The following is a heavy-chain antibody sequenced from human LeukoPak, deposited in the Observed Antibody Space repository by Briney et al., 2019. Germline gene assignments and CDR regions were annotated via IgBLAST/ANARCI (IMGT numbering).Heavy chain of an antibody. V-gene: IGHV3-11*01. CDR2: ISSTGGTI. CDR1: GFTFSDYY. J-gene: IGHJ4*02. CDR3: AKGVDYYYDSSGSLLDY. D-gene: IGHD3-22*01. Sequence: GGSLRLSCAASGFTFSDYYMTWIRQAPGKGLEWISYISSTGGTIYYADSVKGRFTISRDNSKNTLYLQMNSLRAEDTAVYYCAKGVDYYYDSSGSLLDYWGQGTLVTVSS.